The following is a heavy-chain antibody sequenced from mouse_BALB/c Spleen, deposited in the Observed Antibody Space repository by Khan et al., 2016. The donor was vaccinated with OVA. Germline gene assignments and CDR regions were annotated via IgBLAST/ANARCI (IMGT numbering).Heavy chain of an antibody. Sequence: EVELVESGGDLVKPGGSLKLSCAASGFTFSTYGMSWVRQTPDKRLEWVATISSGGDYTYYPDSVMGRFTISRDNAKSTLCLQMSSLKSEDTAMYYCASHLSGSFAYWGQGTRVTVSA. CDR3: ASHLSGSFAY. CDR1: GFTFSTYG. J-gene: IGHJ3*01. CDR2: ISSGGDYT. V-gene: IGHV5-6*01. D-gene: IGHD4-1*01.